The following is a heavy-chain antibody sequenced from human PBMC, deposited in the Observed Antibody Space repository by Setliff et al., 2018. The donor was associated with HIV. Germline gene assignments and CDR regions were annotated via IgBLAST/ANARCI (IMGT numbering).Heavy chain of an antibody. CDR1: GFTVSNNY. CDR2: IYSGGST. Sequence: GGSLRLSCAASGFTVSNNYMKWVRQAPGKGLEWVSLIYSGGSTYYADSVKGRFTISRDNSKNTLYLQMNSLRAEDTAVYYCARDRTCSGGSCYGTCGQGTMVTVSS. J-gene: IGHJ5*02. V-gene: IGHV3-53*01. CDR3: ARDRTCSGGSCYGT. D-gene: IGHD2-15*01.